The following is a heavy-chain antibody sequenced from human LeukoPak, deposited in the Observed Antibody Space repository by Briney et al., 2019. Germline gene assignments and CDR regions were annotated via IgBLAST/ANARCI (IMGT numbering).Heavy chain of an antibody. CDR2: ISYDGSNK. CDR3: ARDTPYGSGSYQQH. CDR1: GFTFSSYA. V-gene: IGHV3-30-3*01. Sequence: PGGSLRLSCAASGFTFSSYAVHWVRQAPGKGLEWVAVISYDGSNKYYADSVKGRFTISRDNSKNTLYLQMNSLRAEDTAVYYCARDTPYGSGSYQQHWGQGTLVTVSS. J-gene: IGHJ4*02. D-gene: IGHD3-10*01.